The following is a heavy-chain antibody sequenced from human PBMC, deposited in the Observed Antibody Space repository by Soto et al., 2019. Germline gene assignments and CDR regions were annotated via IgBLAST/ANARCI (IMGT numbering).Heavy chain of an antibody. J-gene: IGHJ5*02. CDR1: GFTFSSYA. D-gene: IGHD6-19*01. CDR2: ISGSGGST. Sequence: EVQLLESGGGLVQPGGSLRLSCAASGFTFSSYAMSWVRQAPGKGLEWVSAISGSGGSTYYADSGKGRFTISRDNSKNTLYPQMNGLRAEDTAVYCCAKDRGIAVAGTPWFDPWGQGTLVTVSS. CDR3: AKDRGIAVAGTPWFDP. V-gene: IGHV3-23*01.